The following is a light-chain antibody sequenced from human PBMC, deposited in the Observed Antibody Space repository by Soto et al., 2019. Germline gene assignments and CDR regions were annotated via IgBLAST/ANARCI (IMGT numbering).Light chain of an antibody. Sequence: DIQMTQSPSTLSASVGDRVTITCRASQSISGWLAWYQQKPGKAPKLLIYDASSLESAVPSRFSGSGSGTEFTLTISGLQPDDFATYYCQQFNSYPITFGQGTRLEIK. J-gene: IGKJ5*01. CDR3: QQFNSYPIT. CDR1: QSISGW. CDR2: DAS. V-gene: IGKV1-5*01.